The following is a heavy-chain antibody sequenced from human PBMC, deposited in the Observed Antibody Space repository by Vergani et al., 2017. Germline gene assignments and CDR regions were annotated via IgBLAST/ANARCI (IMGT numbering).Heavy chain of an antibody. CDR2: MDYSGST. D-gene: IGHD2-15*01. CDR3: ASKRGACRAAYCHSYDF. V-gene: IGHV4-39*01. J-gene: IGHJ4*02. CDR1: GGSINPSSSF. Sequence: QLQLQESGPGLVKPSETLSLICTVSGGSINPSSSFWGWIRQPPGKGLEWIGSMDYSGSTSYNPSLESRISISFETPKNQFSLRLTSVTAADTAVYYCASKRGACRAAYCHSYDFWGPGTLVGVSS.